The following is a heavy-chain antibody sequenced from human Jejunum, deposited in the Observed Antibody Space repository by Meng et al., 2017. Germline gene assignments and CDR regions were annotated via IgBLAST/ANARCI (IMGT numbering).Heavy chain of an antibody. V-gene: IGHV4-61*01. J-gene: IGHJ4*02. D-gene: IGHD2-2*01. CDR1: GGSVSSTNCY. CDR2: RYYSGST. CDR3: AREYCISTTCYFDS. Sequence: RQAPGPGLVRPSHTLSLTSTVSGGSVSSTNCYWSWIRQPPGKGLEWIGYRYYSGSTNYTPSLKSRVTISVDTSKSQFSLKLFSVTAADTAVYYCAREYCISTTCYFDSWGQGTLVTVSS.